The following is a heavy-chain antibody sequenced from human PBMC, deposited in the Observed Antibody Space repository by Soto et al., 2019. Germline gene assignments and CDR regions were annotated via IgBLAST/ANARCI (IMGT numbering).Heavy chain of an antibody. CDR3: ARANARALDYGMEV. CDR1: GYTFTSYG. V-gene: IGHV1-18*01. J-gene: IGHJ6*02. Sequence: QVQLVQSGAEVKKPGASVKVSCKASGYTFTSYGISWVRQAPGQGLEWMGWISAYNGNTNYAQKLQGRVTMTTDTSTSTAYMQIRTLRDNATAVYYCARANARALDYGMEVWGQGTKVTVSS. CDR2: ISAYNGNT.